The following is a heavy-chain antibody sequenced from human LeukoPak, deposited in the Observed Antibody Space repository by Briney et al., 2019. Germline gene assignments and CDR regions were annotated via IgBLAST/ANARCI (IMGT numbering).Heavy chain of an antibody. J-gene: IGHJ4*02. CDR2: IWYDGSNK. CDR3: ARPLGYCSSTSCQAFDY. V-gene: IGHV3-33*01. Sequence: PGGSLRLSCAASGFTFSSFGMHWVRQAPGKGLEWVAIIWYDGSNKYYADSVKGRFTISRDNSKNTLDLQMNSLRAEDTAVYYCARPLGYCSSTSCQAFDYWGQGTLVTVSS. CDR1: GFTFSSFG. D-gene: IGHD2-2*01.